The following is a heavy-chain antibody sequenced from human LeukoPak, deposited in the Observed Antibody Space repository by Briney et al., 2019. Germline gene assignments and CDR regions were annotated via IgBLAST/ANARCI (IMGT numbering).Heavy chain of an antibody. CDR2: ISAYNGNT. Sequence: GASVKVSCKASGYTFTSYGFSWVRQAPGQGLEWMGWISAYNGNTNYAQKLQGRVTMTTDTSTSTAYMELRSLRSDDTAVYYCARDGYSSSWYIIYYYGMDVLGQGTTVTVSS. CDR3: ARDGYSSSWYIIYYYGMDV. D-gene: IGHD6-13*01. V-gene: IGHV1-18*01. J-gene: IGHJ6*01. CDR1: GYTFTSYG.